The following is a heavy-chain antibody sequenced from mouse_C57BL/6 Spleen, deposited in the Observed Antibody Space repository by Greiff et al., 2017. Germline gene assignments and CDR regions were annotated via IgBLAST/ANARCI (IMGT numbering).Heavy chain of an antibody. D-gene: IGHD2-1*01. J-gene: IGHJ2*01. CDR1: GFTFSSYG. CDR3: ARCGNYEVYFDY. V-gene: IGHV5-6*01. CDR2: ISSGGSYT. Sequence: EVQVVESGGDLVKPGGSLKLSCAASGFTFSSYGMSWVRQTPDKRLEWVATISSGGSYTYYPDIVKGRFTISGDNAKNTLYLQMSSLKSEDTAMYYCARCGNYEVYFDYWGQGTTLTVSS.